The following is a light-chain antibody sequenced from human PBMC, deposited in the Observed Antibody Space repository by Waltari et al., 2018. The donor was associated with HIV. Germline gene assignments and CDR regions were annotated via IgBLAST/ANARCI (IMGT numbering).Light chain of an antibody. J-gene: IGKJ2*01. Sequence: IVLTQYPLPAPLTLVQPPSTSSTSSHSLQHSNGITYFSWLHQRPGQSPRLLLYKVSKLLSGVPGRFRGGGAYKEFTLDSTKEEPEDVGVYYCMQETAFPRTFGPGTRLQI. CDR1: HSLQHSNGITY. V-gene: IGKV2-24*01. CDR3: MQETAFPRT. CDR2: KVS.